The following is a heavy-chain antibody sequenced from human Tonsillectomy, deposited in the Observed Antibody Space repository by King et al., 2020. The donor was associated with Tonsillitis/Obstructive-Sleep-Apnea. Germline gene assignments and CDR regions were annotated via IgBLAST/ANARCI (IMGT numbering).Heavy chain of an antibody. CDR1: GGSISSGGYY. CDR3: ASGFQQPGHYDSNAQVAFDI. D-gene: IGHD3-22*01. Sequence: QLQESGPGLVKSSQTLSLTCTVSGGSISSGGYYWSWIRQHPGKGLEWIGYIYYNVRTHYNPSLRSRLTISADTAKNQFSLNLSSVTAADTAVYYCASGFQQPGHYDSNAQVAFDIWRQGTMVTVSS. J-gene: IGHJ3*02. V-gene: IGHV4-31*03. CDR2: IYYNVRT.